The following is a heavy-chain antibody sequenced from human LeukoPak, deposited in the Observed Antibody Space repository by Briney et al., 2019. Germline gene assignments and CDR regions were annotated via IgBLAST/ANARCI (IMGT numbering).Heavy chain of an antibody. CDR1: GFTFSSYG. CDR2: ISYDGSNK. CDR3: AATSPLF. Sequence: PGRSLRLSCAASGFTFSSYGMHWVRQAPGKGLEWVAVISYDGSNKYYADSVKGRFTISRDNSKNTLYLQMNSLRAEDTAVYYCAATSPLFWGQGTLVTVSS. D-gene: IGHD1-26*01. V-gene: IGHV3-30*03. J-gene: IGHJ4*02.